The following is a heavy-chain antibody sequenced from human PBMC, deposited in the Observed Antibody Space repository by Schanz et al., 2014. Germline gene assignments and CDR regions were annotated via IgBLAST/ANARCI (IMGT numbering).Heavy chain of an antibody. CDR2: ISYGTSYI. D-gene: IGHD3-10*01. CDR1: GFPFSDYF. CDR3: ARPALWFGDNCFDP. V-gene: IGHV3-11*06. Sequence: QVQLVDSGGGLVKPGGSLRLSCTASGFPFSDYFMAWIRQPPGRGLEWVSSISYGTSYIYYAESVKGRFTISRDNAKNSLYLQMNSLRAEDTAVYYCARPALWFGDNCFDPWGQGTLVTVSS. J-gene: IGHJ5*02.